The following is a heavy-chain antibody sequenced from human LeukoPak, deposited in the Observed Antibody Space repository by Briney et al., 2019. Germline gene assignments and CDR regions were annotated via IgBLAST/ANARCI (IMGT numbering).Heavy chain of an antibody. CDR1: GFTFSSYN. CDR3: ARDPYSGSYGPYYYYYMDV. Sequence: PGESLRLSCAASGFTFSSYNMNWVRQAPGKGPEWVSSITSSSSYIYYADSVKGRFTISRDNAKNSLYLQMDSLRVEDTAVYYCARDPYSGSYGPYYYYYMDVWGEGTTVTISS. D-gene: IGHD1-26*01. J-gene: IGHJ6*03. CDR2: ITSSSSYI. V-gene: IGHV3-21*06.